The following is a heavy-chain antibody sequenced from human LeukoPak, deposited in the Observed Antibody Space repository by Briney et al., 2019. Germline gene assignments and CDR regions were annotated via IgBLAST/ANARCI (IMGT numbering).Heavy chain of an antibody. CDR1: GYTFTSYY. CDR3: ATGPTVTRLDY. D-gene: IGHD4-17*01. V-gene: IGHV1-46*01. Sequence: ASVKVSCKASGYTFTSYYMHWVRQAPGQGLAWMGIINPSAGSTSYAQTFQGRVTMTRDTSTSTVYLELSSLTSEDTAVYYCATGPTVTRLDYWGQGTLVTVSS. J-gene: IGHJ4*02. CDR2: INPSAGST.